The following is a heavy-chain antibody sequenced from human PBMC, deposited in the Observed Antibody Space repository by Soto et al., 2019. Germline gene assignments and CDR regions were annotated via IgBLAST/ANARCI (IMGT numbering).Heavy chain of an antibody. CDR1: GGTFSSYA. V-gene: IGHV1-69*01. Sequence: QVQLVQSGAEVKKPGSSVKVSCKASGGTFSSYAISWVRQAPGQGLEWMGGIIPIFGTANYAQKFQGRVTITGDESTSTAYMELSSLRSEDTALYYCARGRVEMATIRGGGWYFDLWGRGTLVTVSS. CDR3: ARGRVEMATIRGGGWYFDL. CDR2: IIPIFGTA. D-gene: IGHD5-12*01. J-gene: IGHJ2*01.